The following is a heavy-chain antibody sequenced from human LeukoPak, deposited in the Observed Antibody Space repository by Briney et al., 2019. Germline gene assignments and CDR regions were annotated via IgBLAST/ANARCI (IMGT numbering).Heavy chain of an antibody. CDR3: ARASGSWPFDY. J-gene: IGHJ4*02. D-gene: IGHD1-26*01. Sequence: GGSLRLSCAASGFTFNSYWMHWVRQAPGKGLVWVSRINTDGSSTSYADSVKGRFTISRDNAKNSLYLQMNSLRAEDTAVYYCARASGSWPFDYWGQGTLVAVSS. CDR1: GFTFNSYW. V-gene: IGHV3-74*01. CDR2: INTDGSST.